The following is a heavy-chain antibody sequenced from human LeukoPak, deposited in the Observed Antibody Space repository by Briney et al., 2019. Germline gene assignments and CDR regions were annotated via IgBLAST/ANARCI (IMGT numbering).Heavy chain of an antibody. Sequence: GGSLRLSCAASGFIVSSNYMSWVRQAPGKGLEWVSVIYSGGSTYYADSVKGRFTISRDNSKNTLYLQMNSLRAEDTAVYYCAELGITMIGGVWGKGTTVTISS. D-gene: IGHD3-10*02. CDR3: AELGITMIGGV. V-gene: IGHV3-53*01. J-gene: IGHJ6*04. CDR2: IYSGGST. CDR1: GFIVSSNY.